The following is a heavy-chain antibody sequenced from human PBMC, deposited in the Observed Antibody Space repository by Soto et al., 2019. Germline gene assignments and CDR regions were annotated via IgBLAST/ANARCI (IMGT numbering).Heavy chain of an antibody. CDR2: TYYRSEWYT. CDR3: ARGLGGITDY. D-gene: IGHD1-1*01. J-gene: IGHJ4*02. V-gene: IGHV6-1*01. CDR1: GDSVSSNSAA. Sequence: SQTLSLTCAISGDSVSSNSAAWNWIRQSPSRGLEWLGRTYYRSEWYTDYAPSVRSRITINADTSKNKFSLQLNSVTPEDTAVYYCARGLGGITDYWCQGTRVTVSS.